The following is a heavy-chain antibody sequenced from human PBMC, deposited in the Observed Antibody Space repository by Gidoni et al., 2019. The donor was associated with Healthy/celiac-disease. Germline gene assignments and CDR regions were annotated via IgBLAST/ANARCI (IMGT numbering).Heavy chain of an antibody. D-gene: IGHD3-22*01. J-gene: IGHJ4*02. CDR1: AGTFSSYA. CDR3: ARFGGYYDSSGYWEYYFDY. CDR2: IIPNFGTA. Sequence: QVQLVQSGAEVKKPGSSVKVSCKPSAGTFSSYAISWVRQAPGQGPEWMGGIIPNFGTANYEQKFQGRVTITADESTSTAYMEMSSLRSEDTAVYYCARFGGYYDSSGYWEYYFDYWGQGTLVTVSS. V-gene: IGHV1-69*01.